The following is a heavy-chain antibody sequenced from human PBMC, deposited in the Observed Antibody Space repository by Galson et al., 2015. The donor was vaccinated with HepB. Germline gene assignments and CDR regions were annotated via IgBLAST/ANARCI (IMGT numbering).Heavy chain of an antibody. D-gene: IGHD2/OR15-2a*01. V-gene: IGHV3-30-3*01. CDR3: ARDLRNFRCLDY. Sequence: SLRLSCAASGFTFSNQAMNWVRQAPGKGLEWVAVMSYDGSNQYYADSVKGRFTISRDNSKNTLYLQMNSLRGEDAAVYYCARDLRNFRCLDYWGQGTLVTVSS. J-gene: IGHJ4*02. CDR2: MSYDGSNQ. CDR1: GFTFSNQA.